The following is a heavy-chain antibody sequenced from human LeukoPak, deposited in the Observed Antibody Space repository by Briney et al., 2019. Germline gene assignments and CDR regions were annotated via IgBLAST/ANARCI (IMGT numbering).Heavy chain of an antibody. Sequence: PSETLSLTCTVSGGTISSSSYYWGWIRQPPGKGLEWIGSIHYSGSTFYNPSLKSRVTISVDTPKTQFSLKLSSVTAADTAMYYCARDTYNGGWVLDYWGQGSLVTVSS. CDR3: ARDTYNGGWVLDY. CDR1: GGTISSSSYY. V-gene: IGHV4-39*07. J-gene: IGHJ4*02. D-gene: IGHD6-19*01. CDR2: IHYSGST.